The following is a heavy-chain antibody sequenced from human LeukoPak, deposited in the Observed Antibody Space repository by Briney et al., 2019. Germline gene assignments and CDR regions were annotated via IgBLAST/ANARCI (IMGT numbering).Heavy chain of an antibody. Sequence: GGSLRLSCAASGFTFSSYSMNWVRQAPGKGLEWVSYISSSRSTIYYADSVKGRFTISRDNAKNSLYLQMNSLKTEDTALYYCAKADHRGNGYNYDYWGRGTMVTVSS. J-gene: IGHJ4*02. CDR1: GFTFSSYS. D-gene: IGHD5-24*01. CDR3: AKADHRGNGYNYDY. V-gene: IGHV3-48*01. CDR2: ISSSRSTI.